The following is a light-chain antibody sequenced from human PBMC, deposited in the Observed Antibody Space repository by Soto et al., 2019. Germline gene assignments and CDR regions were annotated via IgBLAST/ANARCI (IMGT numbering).Light chain of an antibody. CDR2: EVS. Sequence: QSALTQPASVSGSPGQSITISCTGTSSDVGGYNYVSWYQQHPGKAPKLMIYEVSNRLSGVSNRFSGSKSGNTASLTISGLQAEDEADYYCSSYTSSSTLVFGGGNKLTV. J-gene: IGLJ2*01. V-gene: IGLV2-14*01. CDR1: SSDVGGYNY. CDR3: SSYTSSSTLV.